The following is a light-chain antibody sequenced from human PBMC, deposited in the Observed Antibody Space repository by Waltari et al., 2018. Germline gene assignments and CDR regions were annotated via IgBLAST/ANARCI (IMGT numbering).Light chain of an antibody. Sequence: QSALTQPPSASGSPGQSVTISCPGTSSDVGGYNYVSWYQQHPGKAPKLMIYEVSKRPSGVPDRFSGSKSGNTASLTVSGLQAEDEADYYCCSYAGSSTWVFGGGTKLTVL. CDR3: CSYAGSSTWV. CDR2: EVS. J-gene: IGLJ3*02. V-gene: IGLV2-8*01. CDR1: SSDVGGYNY.